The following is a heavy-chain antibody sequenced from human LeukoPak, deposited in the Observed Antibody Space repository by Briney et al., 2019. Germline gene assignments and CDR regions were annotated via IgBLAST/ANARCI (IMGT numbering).Heavy chain of an antibody. D-gene: IGHD6-13*01. CDR3: ASQSYGSSVAY. CDR2: IYYSGST. CDR1: GDSISSGDYY. Sequence: SQTLSLTCTVSGDSISSGDYYWSWLRQPPGKGLEWIGYIYYSGSTYYNPSLKSRVTISVDTSKNQFSLKLTSVTAADTAVYFCASQSYGSSVAYWGQGTLVTVSS. V-gene: IGHV4-30-4*01. J-gene: IGHJ4*02.